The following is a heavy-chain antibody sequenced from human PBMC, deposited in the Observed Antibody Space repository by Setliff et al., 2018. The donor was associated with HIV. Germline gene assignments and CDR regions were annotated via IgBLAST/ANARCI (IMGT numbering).Heavy chain of an antibody. CDR2: IYASGST. CDR1: GGSINSGSYY. CDR3: ARARGPEGYFDS. J-gene: IGHJ4*02. V-gene: IGHV4-61*09. Sequence: PSETLSLTCTVSGGSINSGSYYWNWIRQPAGKGLEWIGHIYASGSTYYKSSLKSRLTISVDTSKNQFSLKMSSVTAADTAVYYCARARGPEGYFDSWGQGTLVTVSS. D-gene: IGHD3-10*01.